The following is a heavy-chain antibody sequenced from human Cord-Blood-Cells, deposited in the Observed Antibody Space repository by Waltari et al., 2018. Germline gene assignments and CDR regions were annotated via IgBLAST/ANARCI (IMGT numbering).Heavy chain of an antibody. CDR3: ARDRFAWGRMSSDDAFDI. V-gene: IGHV1-2*02. J-gene: IGHJ3*02. Sequence: QVQLVQSGAEVKKPGASVKVSCKASGYTFTGYYMHWVRQAPGKGLEWMGWINPNSGGTNYEQKLQGRVTMTRDTSINTAYMELSRLRADDTAVYYCARDRFAWGRMSSDDAFDIWGQGTMVTVSS. D-gene: IGHD7-27*01. CDR1: GYTFTGYY. CDR2: INPNSGGT.